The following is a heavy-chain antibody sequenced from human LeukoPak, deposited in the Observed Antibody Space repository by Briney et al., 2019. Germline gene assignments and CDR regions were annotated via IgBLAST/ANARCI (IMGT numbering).Heavy chain of an antibody. D-gene: IGHD5-18*01. Sequence: PSETLSLTCTVSGYSISSGYYWGWIRPPPGKGLEWIGIIYHSGSTYYNPSLNTRVTISVDTSTNHFSLKLSSVSAADTAVYYCARGGYSYGYYRNKSFDYWGQGTLVTVSS. J-gene: IGHJ4*02. CDR3: ARGGYSYGYYRNKSFDY. CDR2: IYHSGST. V-gene: IGHV4-38-2*02. CDR1: GYSISSGYY.